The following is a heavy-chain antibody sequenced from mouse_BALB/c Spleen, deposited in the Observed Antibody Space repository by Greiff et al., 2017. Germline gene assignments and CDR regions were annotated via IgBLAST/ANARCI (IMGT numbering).Heavy chain of an antibody. CDR2: IYPGGGYT. V-gene: IGHV1-63*02. J-gene: IGHJ4*01. D-gene: IGHD2-1*01. CDR3: AREYGNYVDYYAMDY. Sequence: QVQLKESGAELVRPGTSVKISCKASGYTFTNYWLGWVKQRPGHGLEWIGDIYPGGGYTNYNEKFKGKATLTADTSSSTAYMQLSSLTSEDSAVYFCAREYGNYVDYYAMDYWGQGTSVTVSS. CDR1: GYTFTNYW.